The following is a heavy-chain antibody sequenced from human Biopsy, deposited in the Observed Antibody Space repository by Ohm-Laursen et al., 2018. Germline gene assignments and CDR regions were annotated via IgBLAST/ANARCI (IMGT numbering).Heavy chain of an antibody. D-gene: IGHD2/OR15-2a*01. V-gene: IGHV3-21*01. CDR1: GFTFNSYT. Sequence: SLRLSCAASGFTFNSYTMNWVRQAPGKGLEWVSSISASGNHIYYTDSVKGRFTVSRDNGKNSVYLQMNSLRVENTAVYYCARDGGAKYGNHVVCPSDFWGQGTLVTVSS. CDR2: ISASGNHI. J-gene: IGHJ4*02. CDR3: ARDGGAKYGNHVVCPSDF.